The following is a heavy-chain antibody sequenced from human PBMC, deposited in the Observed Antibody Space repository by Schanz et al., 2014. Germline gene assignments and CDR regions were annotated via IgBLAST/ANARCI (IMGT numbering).Heavy chain of an antibody. Sequence: EVKLLESGGHLVQPGGSLRLSCVASGFTFSTYAMSWVRQAPGKGPEWVSSLTGSGGGTYYADSVKGRFTISRDNAKSSLFLQMNSLSAEDTAVYYCAKVAPAATYLDSWGLGTLVTVSS. CDR3: AKVAPAATYLDS. D-gene: IGHD2-2*01. CDR2: LTGSGGGT. CDR1: GFTFSTYA. V-gene: IGHV3-23*01. J-gene: IGHJ4*02.